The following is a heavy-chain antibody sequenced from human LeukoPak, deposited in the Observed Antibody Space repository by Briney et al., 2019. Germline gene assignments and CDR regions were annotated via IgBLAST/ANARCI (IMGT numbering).Heavy chain of an antibody. D-gene: IGHD3-10*01. CDR2: INHSGST. V-gene: IGHV4-34*01. J-gene: IGHJ4*02. Sequence: SETLSLTCAVYGGSFSGYYWSWIRQPPGKGLEWIGEINHSGSTNYNPSLKSRVTISVDTSKNQFSLKLSSVTAADTAVYYCARAAYYYGSGSQGKYYFDYWGQGALVTVSS. CDR1: GGSFSGYY. CDR3: ARAAYYYGSGSQGKYYFDY.